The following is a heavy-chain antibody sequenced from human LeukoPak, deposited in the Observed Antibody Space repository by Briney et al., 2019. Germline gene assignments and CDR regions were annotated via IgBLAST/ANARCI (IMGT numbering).Heavy chain of an antibody. J-gene: IGHJ4*02. V-gene: IGHV1-46*01. Sequence: ASVKVSCKASGYTFTGYYMYWVRQAPGQGLEWMGRISLSGGSTSYAQKFQGRVTMTRDTSTSTVYMELSSLRSEDTAVYYCAREGIAARPLDYWGQGTLVTVSS. D-gene: IGHD6-6*01. CDR1: GYTFTGYY. CDR3: AREGIAARPLDY. CDR2: ISLSGGST.